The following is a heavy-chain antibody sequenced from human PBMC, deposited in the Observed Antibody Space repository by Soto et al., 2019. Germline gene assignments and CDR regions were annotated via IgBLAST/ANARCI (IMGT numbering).Heavy chain of an antibody. Sequence: KSSETLSLTCTVSGGSITNYYWSWIRQTPGKGLEWVGSAHYSGSTQYNPSLKSRVTTSVDTSKNQISLNLTSVTAADTAVYYCARRGLGARFDYWGQGTLVTVSS. CDR2: AHYSGST. D-gene: IGHD1-26*01. V-gene: IGHV4-59*01. CDR3: ARRGLGARFDY. J-gene: IGHJ4*02. CDR1: GGSITNYY.